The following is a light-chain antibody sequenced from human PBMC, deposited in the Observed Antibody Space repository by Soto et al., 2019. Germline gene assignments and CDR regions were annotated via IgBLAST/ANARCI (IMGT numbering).Light chain of an antibody. V-gene: IGLV1-47*01. Sequence: QAVVTQPPSASGTPGQRVTISCSGSSSNIGSNYVYWYQQLPGTAPKLLIYRNNQRPSGVPDRFSGSKSGTSASLAISGLRSEDEADYYCAAWDDSLSGRVVFGGGTKLTAL. CDR3: AAWDDSLSGRVV. CDR2: RNN. J-gene: IGLJ2*01. CDR1: SSNIGSNY.